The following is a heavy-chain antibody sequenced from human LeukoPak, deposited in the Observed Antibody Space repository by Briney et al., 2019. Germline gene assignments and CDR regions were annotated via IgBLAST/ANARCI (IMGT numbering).Heavy chain of an antibody. D-gene: IGHD1-26*01. Sequence: SQTLSLTCTVSGGSISSGGYYWSWIRQPPGKGLEWIGSIYYSGSTYYNPSLKSRVTISVDTSKNQFSLKLSSVTAADTAVYYCARLNSGSYHAYFDYWGQGTLVTVSS. CDR1: GGSISSGGYY. V-gene: IGHV4-39*01. J-gene: IGHJ4*02. CDR2: IYYSGST. CDR3: ARLNSGSYHAYFDY.